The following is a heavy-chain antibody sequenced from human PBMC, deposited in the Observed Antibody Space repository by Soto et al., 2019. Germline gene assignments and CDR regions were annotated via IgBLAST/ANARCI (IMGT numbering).Heavy chain of an antibody. D-gene: IGHD4-4*01. CDR3: ARGAYRYFDY. CDR1: GFTFSGYA. V-gene: IGHV3-30-3*01. J-gene: IGHJ4*02. CDR2: ISSDGSST. Sequence: QVQLVESGGGVVQPGKYLRLSCVGSGFTFSGYAMHWIRQAPGKAPEWVALISSDGSSTLYADSVRGRFTISRDNSRDTLYLQLNSVRPDDTAVFSCARGAYRYFDYWGQGTLVTVSS.